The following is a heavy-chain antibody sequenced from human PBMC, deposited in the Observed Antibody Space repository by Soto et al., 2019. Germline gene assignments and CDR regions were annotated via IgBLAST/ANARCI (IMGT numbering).Heavy chain of an antibody. J-gene: IGHJ3*01. CDR2: IYWDDSK. V-gene: IGHV2-5*02. D-gene: IGHD1-26*01. Sequence: QITLKESGPTRVKPTQTLTQTCTFSGFSLSSNGVAVGWIRLPPGKALEWLAVIYWDDSKHYSPSLKSSFTITKDTSKNQVVLTMTNMDPVDTATYYCARKGSGIYAFDFWGQGTMVTVSS. CDR3: ARKGSGIYAFDF. CDR1: GFSLSSNGVA.